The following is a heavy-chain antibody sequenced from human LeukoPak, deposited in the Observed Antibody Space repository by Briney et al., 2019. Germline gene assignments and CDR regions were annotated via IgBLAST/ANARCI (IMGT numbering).Heavy chain of an antibody. CDR1: GFTFTRQA. Sequence: PGGSLRLSCAASGFTFTRQAMSWVRQAPGKGLEWVSVITGSGGSIDYADSVKGRFVISRDNSKNTLYLQMNSLRAEVTAVYYCAKSVTGNRGYYFDYWGQGTLVTVS. CDR3: AKSVTGNRGYYFDY. V-gene: IGHV3-23*01. J-gene: IGHJ4*02. D-gene: IGHD2-21*02. CDR2: ITGSGGSI.